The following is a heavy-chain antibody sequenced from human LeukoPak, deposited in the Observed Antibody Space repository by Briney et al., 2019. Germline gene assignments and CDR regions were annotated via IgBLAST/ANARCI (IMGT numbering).Heavy chain of an antibody. CDR1: GFTFSNYA. D-gene: IGHD5-12*01. V-gene: IGHV3-23*01. CDR2: IHIAGGT. J-gene: IGHJ4*02. Sequence: GGSLRLSCAASGFTFSNYAMSWARQAPGKGLEWVSFIHIAGGTYYADSVRGRFTISRDNPRNTLYLQMNSLRLEDTAVYSCAKDLRPDGAYDLDTWGQGALVTVSS. CDR3: AKDLRPDGAYDLDT.